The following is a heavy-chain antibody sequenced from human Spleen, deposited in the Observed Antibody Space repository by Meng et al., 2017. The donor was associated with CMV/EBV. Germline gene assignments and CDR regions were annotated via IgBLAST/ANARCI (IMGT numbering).Heavy chain of an antibody. V-gene: IGHV3-9*01. D-gene: IGHD3-3*01. CDR3: AKDQEGNFWSGFDY. Sequence: SLKISCAASGFTFSSYSMNWVRQAPGKGLEWVSGISWNSGSIGYADSVKGRFTISRDNAKNSLYLQMDSLRAEDTALYYCAKDQEGNFWSGFDYWGQGTLVTVSS. CDR2: ISWNSGSI. J-gene: IGHJ4*02. CDR1: GFTFSSYS.